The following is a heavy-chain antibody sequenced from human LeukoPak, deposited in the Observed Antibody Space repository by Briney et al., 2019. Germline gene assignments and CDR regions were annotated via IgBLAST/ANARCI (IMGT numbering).Heavy chain of an antibody. CDR2: INHSGST. CDR3: ARLWVSGYCSSTSCYRDDY. CDR1: GGSFSGCY. V-gene: IGHV4-34*01. J-gene: IGHJ4*02. D-gene: IGHD2-2*01. Sequence: SETLSLTCAVYGGSFSGCYWSWIRQPPGKGLEWIGEINHSGSTNYNPSLKSRVTISVDTSKNQSSLKLSSVTAADTAVYYCARLWVSGYCSSTSCYRDDYWGQGTLVTVSS.